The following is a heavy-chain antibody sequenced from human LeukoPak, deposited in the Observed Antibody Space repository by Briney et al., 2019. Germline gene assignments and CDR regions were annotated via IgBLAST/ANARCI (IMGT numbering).Heavy chain of an antibody. CDR1: GGSISSGSYY. J-gene: IGHJ6*03. D-gene: IGHD6-13*01. CDR3: AREQQLGKYYYYYMDV. CDR2: IYTSGST. V-gene: IGHV4-61*02. Sequence: SQTLSLTCTVSGGSISSGSYYWSWIRQPAGKGLEWIGRIYTSGSTNYNPSLKSRVTISVDTSKNQFSLKLSSVTAADTAVYYCAREQQLGKYYYYYMDVWGKGTTVTVSS.